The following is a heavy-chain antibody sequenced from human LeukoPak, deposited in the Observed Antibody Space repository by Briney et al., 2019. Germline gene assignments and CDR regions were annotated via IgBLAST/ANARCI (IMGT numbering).Heavy chain of an antibody. J-gene: IGHJ4*02. CDR1: GYTFTSYY. CDR2: INPSGGST. V-gene: IGHV1-46*01. Sequence: VASVKVSCKASGYTFTSYYMHWVRQAPGQGLEWMGIINPSGGSTSYAQKFQGRVTMTRDTSTSTVYMKLSSLRSEDTAVYYCARDRYCSSTSCLYYFDYWGQGTLVTVSS. D-gene: IGHD2-2*01. CDR3: ARDRYCSSTSCLYYFDY.